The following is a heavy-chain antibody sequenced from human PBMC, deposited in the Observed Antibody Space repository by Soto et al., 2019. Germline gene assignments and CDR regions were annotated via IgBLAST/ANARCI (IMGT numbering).Heavy chain of an antibody. V-gene: IGHV3-33*01. Sequence: PGGSLRLSWAASGFIFRSYGMHWVRQAPGKGVEWTAVIWYDGNKKYYADSVKGRFTISRDNSKNTLFLQMSGLRAEDTAVYYCARDLTLWFGEFPHPPGYWGQGTLVTVSS. J-gene: IGHJ4*02. D-gene: IGHD3-10*01. CDR1: GFIFRSYG. CDR3: ARDLTLWFGEFPHPPGY. CDR2: IWYDGNKK.